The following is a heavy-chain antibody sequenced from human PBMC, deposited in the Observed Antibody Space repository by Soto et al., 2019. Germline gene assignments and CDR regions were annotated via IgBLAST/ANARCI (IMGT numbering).Heavy chain of an antibody. CDR1: GGSISSYY. D-gene: IGHD5-18*01. J-gene: IGHJ6*03. Sequence: PSETLSLTCTVSGGSISSYYWSWIRQPPGKGLEWIGYIYYSGSTNYNPSLKSRVTISVDTSKNQFSLKLSSVTAADTAVYYCARHVRGQLGLRSYYMDVWGKGTKVTVSS. CDR2: IYYSGST. CDR3: ARHVRGQLGLRSYYMDV. V-gene: IGHV4-59*08.